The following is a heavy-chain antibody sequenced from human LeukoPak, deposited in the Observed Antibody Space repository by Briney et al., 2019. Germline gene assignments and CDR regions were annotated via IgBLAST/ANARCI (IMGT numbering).Heavy chain of an antibody. CDR3: ARTGTVVTPSDSYFDY. V-gene: IGHV1-18*01. CDR2: ISAYNGNT. D-gene: IGHD4-23*01. Sequence: ASVKVSCKASGYTFTSYGISWVRQAPGQGLEWMGWISAYNGNTNYAQKLQGRVTMTTDTPTSTAYMELRSLRSDDTAVYYCARTGTVVTPSDSYFDYWGQGTLVTVSS. J-gene: IGHJ4*02. CDR1: GYTFTSYG.